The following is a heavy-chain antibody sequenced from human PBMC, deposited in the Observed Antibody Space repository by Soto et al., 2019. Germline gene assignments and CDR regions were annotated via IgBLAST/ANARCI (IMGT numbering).Heavy chain of an antibody. CDR3: AGGGDSSGYPRFDY. CDR1: EAPLSSYV. Sequence: QVQLVQSGAEVKKPGSWVKVSGKVSEAPLSSYVISWVRQAPGQGLGWMGGIIPIFGTANYAQKFQGRVTITADESTSTAYMELSSLRSEDTAVYYCAGGGDSSGYPRFDYWGQGTLVTVSS. J-gene: IGHJ4*02. CDR2: IIPIFGTA. D-gene: IGHD3-22*01. V-gene: IGHV1-69*01.